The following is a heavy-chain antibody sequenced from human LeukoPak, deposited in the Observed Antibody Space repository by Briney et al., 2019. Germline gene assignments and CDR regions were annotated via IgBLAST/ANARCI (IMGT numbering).Heavy chain of an antibody. CDR3: ARVLAGGLDY. CDR2: ISSSSSYI. J-gene: IGHJ4*02. V-gene: IGHV3-21*01. D-gene: IGHD3-10*01. Sequence: GGSLRLSCVGSGFIFSHYWMSWVRQAPGKGLEWVPSISSSSSYIYYADSVKGRFTISRDNAKNSLYLQMNSLRAEDTAVYYCARVLAGGLDYWGQGTLVTVSS. CDR1: GFIFSHYW.